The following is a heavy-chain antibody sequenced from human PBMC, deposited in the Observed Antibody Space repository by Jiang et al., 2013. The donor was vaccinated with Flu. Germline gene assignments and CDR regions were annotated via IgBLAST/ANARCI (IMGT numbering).Heavy chain of an antibody. D-gene: IGHD3-3*01. CDR2: SITVGAP. J-gene: IGHJ6*03. CDR1: WLQSVVTT. Sequence: LTCTVLWWLQSVVTTGAGSGSPQGRDWSGLGISITVGAPTTTPSLKSRVTISVDTSKNQFSLKLSSVTAADTAVYYCARGTPPYYDFWSGYYYYYYMDVWGKGTTVTVSS. V-gene: IGHV4-59*01. CDR3: ARGTPPYYDFWSGYYYYYYMDV.